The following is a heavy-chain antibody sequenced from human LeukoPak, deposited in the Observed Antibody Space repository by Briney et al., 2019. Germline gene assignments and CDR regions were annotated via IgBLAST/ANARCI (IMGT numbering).Heavy chain of an antibody. CDR1: GFTFSSYA. Sequence: GGSLRLSCAASGFTFSSYAMHWVRQAPGKGLEWVAVVSYDGGNKYYADSVKGRFTISRDNSKNTLYLLMNSLRAEDTAVYYCARPLERYSYGTSLRYWGQGTLVTVSS. D-gene: IGHD5-18*01. V-gene: IGHV3-30*04. J-gene: IGHJ4*02. CDR3: ARPLERYSYGTSLRY. CDR2: VSYDGGNK.